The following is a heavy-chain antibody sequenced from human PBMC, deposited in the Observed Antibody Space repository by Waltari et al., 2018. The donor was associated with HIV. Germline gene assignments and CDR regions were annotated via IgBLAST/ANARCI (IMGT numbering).Heavy chain of an antibody. J-gene: IGHJ4*02. Sequence: QVQLVQSGAEVKKPGASVKVSCKASGYTFTGYYMHWVRQAPGQGLEWMGLINPNSGGTNYAQKFQGRVTMTRDTSISTAYMELSRLRADDTAVYYCARVGRIAVAGIELRYWGQGTLVTVSS. D-gene: IGHD6-19*01. CDR3: ARVGRIAVAGIELRY. V-gene: IGHV1-2*02. CDR1: GYTFTGYY. CDR2: INPNSGGT.